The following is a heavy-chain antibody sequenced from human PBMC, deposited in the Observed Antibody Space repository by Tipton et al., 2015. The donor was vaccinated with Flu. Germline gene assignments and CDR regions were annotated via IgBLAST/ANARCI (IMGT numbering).Heavy chain of an antibody. CDR2: VYYTGTT. J-gene: IGHJ5*02. Sequence: TLSLTCSVSGGSISSYYWTWIRQPPGKGLEWIGFVYYTGTTSYNSSLESRVTISVDKSRNQHSLKLTSLTDADTAVYFCARDDYRNPRVLLAWGQGTLVTVSS. CDR3: ARDDYRNPRVLLA. D-gene: IGHD4-11*01. CDR1: GGSISSYY. V-gene: IGHV4-59*01.